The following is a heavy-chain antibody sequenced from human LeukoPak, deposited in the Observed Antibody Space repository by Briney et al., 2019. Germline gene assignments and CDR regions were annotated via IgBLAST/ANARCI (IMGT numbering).Heavy chain of an antibody. CDR2: IYYSGST. D-gene: IGHD3-22*01. Sequence: SETLSLTCIVATCFISAVYWRWNRQPPGKGLEYMGYIYYSGSTDYNPSFKSRITISVDTSKNQFSLKLSAVTAADTAVYYCARHSDDNSGYYYFDYWGQGTLVTVSS. CDR1: TCFISAVY. V-gene: IGHV4-59*08. J-gene: IGHJ4*02. CDR3: ARHSDDNSGYYYFDY.